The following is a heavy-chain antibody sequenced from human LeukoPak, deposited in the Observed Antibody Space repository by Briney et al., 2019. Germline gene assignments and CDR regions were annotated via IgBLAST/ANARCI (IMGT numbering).Heavy chain of an antibody. CDR3: ARETLEYYDSSGYSIFDY. J-gene: IGHJ4*02. D-gene: IGHD3-22*01. V-gene: IGHV4-59*01. Sequence: SETLSLTCTVSGGSISTFYWTWIRQPPGKGLEWIGNVYCSGRAYYNPSLKGRVTISLDTSKTQFSLKLSSVTAADTAIYYCARETLEYYDSSGYSIFDYWGQGTLVTVSS. CDR2: VYCSGRA. CDR1: GGSISTFY.